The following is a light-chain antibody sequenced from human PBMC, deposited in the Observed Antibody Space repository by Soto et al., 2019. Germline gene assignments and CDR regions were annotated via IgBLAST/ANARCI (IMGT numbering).Light chain of an antibody. CDR2: GAS. CDR1: QSVRSN. J-gene: IGKJ1*01. CDR3: QQYNNWPRT. Sequence: EIVMTQSPATLSVSPGERATLSCRASQSVRSNLAWYQQKPGQAPNLLIFGASTRATGIPARFIGSGSGTEFTLTISSLQSEDFAVYYCQQYNNWPRTFGQGTKVEIK. V-gene: IGKV3-15*01.